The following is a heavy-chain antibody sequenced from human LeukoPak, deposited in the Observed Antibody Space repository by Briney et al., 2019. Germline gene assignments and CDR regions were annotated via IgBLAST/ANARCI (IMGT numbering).Heavy chain of an antibody. CDR3: TRDHTSDAFDM. CDR2: INPNSGGT. Sequence: SVKVSCKASGYTFTGYYIHWMRQAPGQGLEWMGWINPNSGGTNYAQNFQGRVTMTRDTSISTAYMELSRLNSDDTAVYYCTRDHTSDAFDMWGQGTMVTVSS. J-gene: IGHJ3*02. CDR1: GYTFTGYY. V-gene: IGHV1-2*02.